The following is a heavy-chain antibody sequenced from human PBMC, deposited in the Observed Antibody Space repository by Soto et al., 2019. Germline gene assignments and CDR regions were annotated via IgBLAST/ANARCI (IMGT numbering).Heavy chain of an antibody. CDR3: AREDPAADYGDYERGFGY. D-gene: IGHD4-17*01. CDR2: IYYSGST. CDR1: GGSISSSSYY. Sequence: QLQLQESGPGLVKPSETLSLTCTVSGGSISSSSYYWGWIRQPPGKGLEWIGSIYYSGSTYYNPSLKSRVTISLDTSKNQFSLKLSSVTAADTAVYYCAREDPAADYGDYERGFGYWGQGTLVTVSS. V-gene: IGHV4-39*02. J-gene: IGHJ4*02.